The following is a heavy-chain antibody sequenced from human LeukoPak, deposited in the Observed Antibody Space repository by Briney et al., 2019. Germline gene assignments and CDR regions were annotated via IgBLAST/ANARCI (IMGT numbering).Heavy chain of an antibody. CDR2: ISGSGGST. Sequence: PGGSLRLSCAASGFTFSSYAMSWVRQAPGKGLEWVSAISGSGGSTYYADSVKGRFTISRDNSKNTLYLQMNSLRAEDTAVYYCARVRFLEWLSSLDYWGQGTLVTVSS. D-gene: IGHD3-3*01. CDR3: ARVRFLEWLSSLDY. J-gene: IGHJ4*02. V-gene: IGHV3-23*01. CDR1: GFTFSSYA.